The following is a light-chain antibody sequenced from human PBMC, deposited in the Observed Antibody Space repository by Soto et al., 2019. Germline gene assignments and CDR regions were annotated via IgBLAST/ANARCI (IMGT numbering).Light chain of an antibody. CDR1: QSISSY. Sequence: DIQMTHSPSSLSASVGDIVTITCRASQSISSYLNWYQQKPGKAPKLLIYAASSLQSGVPSRFSGSGSGTDFTLTISRLEPEDLAVHYCQQYGSSPRTFGQGTKVDIK. CDR2: AAS. CDR3: QQYGSSPRT. V-gene: IGKV1-39*01. J-gene: IGKJ1*01.